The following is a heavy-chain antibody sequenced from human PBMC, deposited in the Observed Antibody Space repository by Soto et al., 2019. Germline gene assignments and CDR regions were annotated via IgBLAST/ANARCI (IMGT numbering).Heavy chain of an antibody. CDR1: GGSISSSSYY. J-gene: IGHJ4*02. Sequence: PSETLSLTCTVSGGSISSSSYYWGWIRQPPGKGLEWIGSIYYSGSTYYNPSLKSRVTISVDTSKNQFSLKLSSVTAADTAVYYCAGLWFGEGGLDYWGQGTLVTV. CDR2: IYYSGST. D-gene: IGHD3-10*01. CDR3: AGLWFGEGGLDY. V-gene: IGHV4-39*01.